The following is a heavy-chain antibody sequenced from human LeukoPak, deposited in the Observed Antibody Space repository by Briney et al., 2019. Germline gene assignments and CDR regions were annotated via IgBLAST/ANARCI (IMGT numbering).Heavy chain of an antibody. Sequence: SETLSLTCAVYGGSFSGYYWSWIRQPPGKGLEWIGEINHSGSTNYNPSLKSRVTISVDTSKNQFSLKLSSVTAADTAVYYCARFRTYYDYVWGSYRPYYYFDYWGQGTLVTVSS. J-gene: IGHJ4*02. V-gene: IGHV4-34*01. CDR2: INHSGST. CDR3: ARFRTYYDYVWGSYRPYYYFDY. D-gene: IGHD3-16*02. CDR1: GGSFSGYY.